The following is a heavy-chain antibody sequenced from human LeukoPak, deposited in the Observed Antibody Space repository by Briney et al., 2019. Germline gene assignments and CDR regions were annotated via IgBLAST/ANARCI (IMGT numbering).Heavy chain of an antibody. D-gene: IGHD2-15*01. Sequence: SETLSLTCTVSGGSISSYYWSWIRQPPGKGLEWIGYIYYSGSTNYNPSLKSRVTISVDMSKNQFSLKLSSVTAADTAVYYCARHRCSGGSCYPYGMDVWGQGTTVTVSS. J-gene: IGHJ6*02. CDR2: IYYSGST. V-gene: IGHV4-59*08. CDR3: ARHRCSGGSCYPYGMDV. CDR1: GGSISSYY.